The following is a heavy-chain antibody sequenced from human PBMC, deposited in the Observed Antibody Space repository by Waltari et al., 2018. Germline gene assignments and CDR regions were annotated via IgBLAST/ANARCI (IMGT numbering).Heavy chain of an antibody. J-gene: IGHJ3*02. Sequence: EVQLVESGGGLVRPGGSLRLSCSASGFPFCSSGLNWFRQAPGKGLEWVSYISGDSGSIHYADSVKGRITVSRDNAKNSLYLQMSSLTAEDTAVFYCARDRDWAFDIWGQGTMVTVSS. V-gene: IGHV3-48*04. D-gene: IGHD2-21*01. CDR2: ISGDSGSI. CDR3: ARDRDWAFDI. CDR1: GFPFCSSG.